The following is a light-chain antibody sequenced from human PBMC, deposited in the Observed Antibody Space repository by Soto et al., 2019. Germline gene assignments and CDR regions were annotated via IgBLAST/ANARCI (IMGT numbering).Light chain of an antibody. CDR1: QSISST. CDR3: QQYNNWHRT. J-gene: IGKJ1*01. CDR2: GAS. V-gene: IGKV3-15*01. Sequence: EIVMTQSPATLSVSPGEGATLSCRASQSISSTLVWYQQKPGLAPRLLIYGASTRATGISARFSGSGSGTEFTLTISSRQSEDLAVYYCQQYNNWHRTFGQGTKVAIK.